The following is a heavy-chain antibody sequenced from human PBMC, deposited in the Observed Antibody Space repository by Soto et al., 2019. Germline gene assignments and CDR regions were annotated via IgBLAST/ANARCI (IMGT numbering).Heavy chain of an antibody. J-gene: IGHJ4*02. D-gene: IGHD3-22*01. CDR2: ISRSGGAI. CDR1: GFTFSSYE. Sequence: PGGSLRLSCAASGFTFSSYEMNWVRQAPGKGLEWVSHISRSGGAIYYADSVKGRFTISRDIARSSLYLQLNSLRAEDTALYYCARSSGDYRPFDSWGQGTLVTVSS. V-gene: IGHV3-48*03. CDR3: ARSSGDYRPFDS.